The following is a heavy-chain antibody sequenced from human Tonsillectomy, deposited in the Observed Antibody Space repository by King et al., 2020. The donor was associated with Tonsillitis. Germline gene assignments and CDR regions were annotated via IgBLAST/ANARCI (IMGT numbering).Heavy chain of an antibody. J-gene: IGHJ5*02. Sequence: VQLVESGGGLVQPGRSLRLSCTASGFTFGDSAMSWFRQAPGKGLEWVGFIRGKPYGGTTEYAASVKGRFTISRDDSKSIAYLQMNSLKTEDTAVYFCTTDPSGDVWYGSGSSPWASWGQGTLVTVSS. V-gene: IGHV3-49*03. CDR2: IRGKPYGGTT. CDR1: GFTFGDSA. D-gene: IGHD3-10*01. CDR3: TTDPSGDVWYGSGSSPWAS.